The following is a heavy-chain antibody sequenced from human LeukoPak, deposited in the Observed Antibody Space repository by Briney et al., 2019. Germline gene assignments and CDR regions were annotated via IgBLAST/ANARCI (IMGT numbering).Heavy chain of an antibody. Sequence: ASVKVSCKASGGTFSSYAISWVRQAPGQGLEWMGGIIPLFGTANYAQKFQGRVTITTDESTSTAYMELSSLRSEDTAVYYCARSPQINYDSSGYYPNYYYYMDVWGKGTTVTVSS. J-gene: IGHJ6*03. V-gene: IGHV1-69*05. D-gene: IGHD3-22*01. CDR2: IIPLFGTA. CDR3: ARSPQINYDSSGYYPNYYYYMDV. CDR1: GGTFSSYA.